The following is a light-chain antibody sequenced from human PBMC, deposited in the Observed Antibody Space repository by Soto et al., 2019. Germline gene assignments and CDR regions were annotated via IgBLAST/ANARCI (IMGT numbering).Light chain of an antibody. V-gene: IGLV2-14*01. CDR1: SSDVGGYNY. Sequence: QSALTQPASVSGSPGRSITISCTGTSSDVGGYNYVSWYQQHPGKAPKLIIYEVSNRPSGVSTRFSGSKSGNTASLTISGLQAEDEADYYCSSYTSSNTLLFGGGNKLTVL. J-gene: IGLJ2*01. CDR2: EVS. CDR3: SSYTSSNTLL.